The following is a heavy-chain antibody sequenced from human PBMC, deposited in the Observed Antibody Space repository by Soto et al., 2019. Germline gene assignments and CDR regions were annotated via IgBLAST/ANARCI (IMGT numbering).Heavy chain of an antibody. V-gene: IGHV4-59*08. J-gene: IGHJ3*02. Sequence: SETLSLTCTVSGGSISSYFWSWIRQPPGKGLEWIGHIFYSGSTNYNPSLKSRVTISVDTSKNQFSLKLTSVTAADTAVYYCARLPVDAFDIRGQGTMVTVSS. CDR3: ARLPVDAFDI. CDR2: IFYSGST. D-gene: IGHD4-4*01. CDR1: GGSISSYF.